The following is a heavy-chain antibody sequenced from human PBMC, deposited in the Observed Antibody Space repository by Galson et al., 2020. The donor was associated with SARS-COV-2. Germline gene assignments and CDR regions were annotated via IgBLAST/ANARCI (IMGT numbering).Heavy chain of an antibody. CDR1: GFTVSSNY. CDR2: IYSGGST. CDR3: ASSDDGSGSYYPAY. J-gene: IGHJ4*02. V-gene: IGHV3-53*01. Sequence: GGSLRLSCAASGFTVSSNYMSWVRQAPGKGLEWVSVIYSGGSTYYADSVKGRFTISRDNSKNTLYLQMNSLRAEDTAVYYCASSDDGSGSYYPAYWGQGTLVTVSS. D-gene: IGHD3-10*01.